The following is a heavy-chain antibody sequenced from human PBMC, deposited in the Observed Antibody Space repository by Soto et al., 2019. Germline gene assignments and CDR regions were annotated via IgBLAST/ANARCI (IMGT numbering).Heavy chain of an antibody. D-gene: IGHD2-2*01. CDR2: ISHSGNT. CDR3: ARPRGYCSSTSCSRGAFDI. V-gene: IGHV4-59*08. CDR1: GVSISSYY. J-gene: IGHJ3*02. Sequence: SETLSLTCTISGVSISSYYWSWIRQPPGKGLEWIGYISHSGNTNYNPSLKSRVTISVDTSKNQFSLNLSSVTAADTAVYFCARPRGYCSSTSCSRGAFDIWGQGTMVTVSS.